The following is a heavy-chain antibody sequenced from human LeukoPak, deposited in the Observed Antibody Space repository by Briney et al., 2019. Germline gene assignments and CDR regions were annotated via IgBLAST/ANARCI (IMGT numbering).Heavy chain of an antibody. CDR1: GGSISSGGYY. V-gene: IGHV4-31*03. J-gene: IGHJ6*02. Sequence: SQTLSLTCTVSGGSISSGGYYWSWIRQHPGKGLEWIGYIYYSGSTNYNPSLKSRVTMSVDTSKNQFSLKLSSVTAADTAVYYCARERSYSSPPYGMDVWGQGTTVTVSS. D-gene: IGHD6-13*01. CDR3: ARERSYSSPPYGMDV. CDR2: IYYSGST.